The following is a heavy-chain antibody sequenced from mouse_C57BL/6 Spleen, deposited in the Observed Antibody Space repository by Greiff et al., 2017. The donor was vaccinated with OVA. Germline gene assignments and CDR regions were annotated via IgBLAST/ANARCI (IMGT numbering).Heavy chain of an antibody. J-gene: IGHJ1*03. V-gene: IGHV5-17*01. CDR1: GFTFSDYG. CDR3: AREAYYYGSSYGYFDV. CDR2: LSSGSSTI. D-gene: IGHD1-1*01. Sequence: EVKLMESGGGLVKPGGSLKLSCAASGFTFSDYGMHWVRQAPEKGLEWVAYLSSGSSTIYYADTVKGRFTISRDNAKNTLFLQMTSLRSEDTAMYYCAREAYYYGSSYGYFDVWGTGTTVTVSS.